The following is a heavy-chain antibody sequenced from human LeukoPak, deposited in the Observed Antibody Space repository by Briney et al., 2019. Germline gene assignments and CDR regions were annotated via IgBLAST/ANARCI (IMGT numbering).Heavy chain of an antibody. V-gene: IGHV3-23*01. CDR1: GFTFSNVW. Sequence: GGSLRLSCAASGFTFSNVWMSWVRQAPGRGPEWVSAISSSGDRTYYADSVKGRFTISRDNSKNTLYLQMNSLRAEDTAIYYCAKDVDYGDYVVYWGQGTLVTVSS. CDR2: ISSSGDRT. J-gene: IGHJ4*02. CDR3: AKDVDYGDYVVY. D-gene: IGHD4-17*01.